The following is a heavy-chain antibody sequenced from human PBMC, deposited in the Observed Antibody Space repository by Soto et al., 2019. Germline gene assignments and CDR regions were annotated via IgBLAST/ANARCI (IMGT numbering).Heavy chain of an antibody. CDR2: INQDGSER. J-gene: IGHJ4*02. CDR1: GLSFGNYR. V-gene: IGHV3-7*01. CDR3: TRSLDY. Sequence: VASLRVSGAASGLSFGNYRMYWVRQAPGKGLEWVANINQDGSERHYVDSVKGRFTISRYDAKNSLYLQMSSLTAEDSALYYCTRSLDYWGQGIPVTVSS.